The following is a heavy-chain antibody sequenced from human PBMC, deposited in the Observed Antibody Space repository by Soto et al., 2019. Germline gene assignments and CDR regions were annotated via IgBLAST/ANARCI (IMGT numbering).Heavy chain of an antibody. CDR2: IKSKTDGGTT. D-gene: IGHD3-22*01. V-gene: IGHV3-15*07. CDR3: TTALIVVVTDLDY. J-gene: IGHJ4*02. CDR1: GFTFSNAW. Sequence: GGSLRLSCAASGFTFSNAWMNWVRQAPGKGLEWVGRIKSKTDGGTTDYAAPVKGRFTISRDDSKNTLYLQMNSLKTEDTAVYYCTTALIVVVTDLDYWGQGTLVTVSS.